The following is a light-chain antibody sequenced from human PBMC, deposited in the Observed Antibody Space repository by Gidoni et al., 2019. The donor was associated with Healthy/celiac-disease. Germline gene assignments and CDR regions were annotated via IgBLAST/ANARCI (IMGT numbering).Light chain of an antibody. CDR3: MQALQTPLIT. CDR2: LGA. J-gene: IGKJ5*01. Sequence: SVMTQSPLSLPVTPGEPASISCRSSQSLLHSNGYNYLDWYLQKPGQSPQLLIYLGANRASGVPDRFSGSGSGTDFTLKISRVEAEDVGVYYCMQALQTPLITFGQGTRLEIK. CDR1: QSLLHSNGYNY. V-gene: IGKV2-28*01.